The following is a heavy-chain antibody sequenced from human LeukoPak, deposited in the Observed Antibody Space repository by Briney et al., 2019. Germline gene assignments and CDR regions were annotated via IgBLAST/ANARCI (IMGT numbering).Heavy chain of an antibody. V-gene: IGHV3-21*01. CDR2: ISSSSSYI. CDR3: ARGEWSSSPFDY. CDR1: GFTFSSYS. D-gene: IGHD6-6*01. Sequence: GGSLRLSCAASGFTFSSYSMNWVRQAPGKGLEWVSFISSSSSYIYYTDSVKGRFTISRDNTKNSLYLQLNSLRAEDTALYYCARGEWSSSPFDYWGQGTLVTVSS. J-gene: IGHJ4*02.